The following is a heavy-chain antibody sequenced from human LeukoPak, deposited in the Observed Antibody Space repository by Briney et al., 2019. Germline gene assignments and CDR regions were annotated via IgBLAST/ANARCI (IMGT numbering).Heavy chain of an antibody. V-gene: IGHV4-39*07. CDR3: TRSYFTVAIDY. Sequence: NPSETLSLTCTVSGGSISSGGYYWGWIRQPPGKGLEWIASIYHSGISYYNPSFQSRVTISLDMSKNQFSLDLRSLTAADAALYYCTRSYFTVAIDYWGQGTRVTVSS. CDR1: GGSISSGGYY. D-gene: IGHD2/OR15-2a*01. J-gene: IGHJ4*02. CDR2: IYHSGIS.